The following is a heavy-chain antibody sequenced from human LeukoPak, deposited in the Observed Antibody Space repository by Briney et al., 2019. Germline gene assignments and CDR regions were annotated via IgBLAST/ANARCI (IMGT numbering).Heavy chain of an antibody. V-gene: IGHV4-59*10. CDR3: ARRDISSGWSFDY. D-gene: IGHD6-19*01. CDR2: IHTSGST. Sequence: SETLSLTCAVYGGSFSPYYWSWIRQPAGKGLEWISQIHTSGSTNYNPPLKSRVTMSIDTPENQLSLTIRSVTAADTAVYYCARRDISSGWSFDYWGQGTLVTVSS. J-gene: IGHJ4*02. CDR1: GGSFSPYY.